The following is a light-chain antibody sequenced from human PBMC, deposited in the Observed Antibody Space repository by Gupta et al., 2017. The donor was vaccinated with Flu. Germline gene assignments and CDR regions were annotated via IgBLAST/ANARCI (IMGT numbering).Light chain of an antibody. J-gene: IGLJ1*01. V-gene: IGLV2-11*01. CDR3: SSYAGRVTWV. Sequence: QSAPTQPRSVSGSLGQSVTISCTGTSNDVGGSNRVSWYEQRPGKAHKLILYDVTERPAGVPDRLSGSKAGNTASLTISGLQADDEAEYYWSSYAGRVTWVFGTGTTVTVL. CDR2: DVT. CDR1: SNDVGGSNR.